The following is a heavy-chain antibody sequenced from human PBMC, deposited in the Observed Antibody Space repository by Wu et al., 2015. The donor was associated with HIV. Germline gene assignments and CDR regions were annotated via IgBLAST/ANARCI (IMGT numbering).Heavy chain of an antibody. CDR1: GYTFTDFY. V-gene: IGHV1-2*02. D-gene: IGHD5-18*01. CDR3: AREGVDTEGDAFDI. Sequence: QVQLVQSGAEVKKPRASVKVSCKASGYTFTDFYIHWVRQAPGQGLEWMGWIKPSSGLINYAPKFQGRVTMTRDTSINTAYVELASLRPDDTAVYYCAREGVDTEGDAFDIWGQGTMVTSLQ. CDR2: IKPSSGLI. J-gene: IGHJ3*02.